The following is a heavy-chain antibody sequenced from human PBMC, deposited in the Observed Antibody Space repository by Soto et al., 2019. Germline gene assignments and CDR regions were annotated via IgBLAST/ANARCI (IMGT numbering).Heavy chain of an antibody. D-gene: IGHD2-8*01. CDR2: SWYDGTNK. J-gene: IGHJ6*03. CDR3: ARGYKIWYPYFYYYMDV. CDR1: GFALNTYC. V-gene: IGHV3-33*07. Sequence: XECLRLSCAASGFALNTYCMYWVRQAPGKGLEWVAVSWYDGTNKDYADSVKGRFTISRDNSRNTLYLQMNSLRAEDTAVYYCARGYKIWYPYFYYYMDVWGQGTTVTVSS.